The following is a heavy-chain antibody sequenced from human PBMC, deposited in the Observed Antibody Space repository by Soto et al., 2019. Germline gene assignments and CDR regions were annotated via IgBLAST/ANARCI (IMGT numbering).Heavy chain of an antibody. CDR3: ARGVDLSHLRATDYYDGMDV. CDR1: GGTFSNHG. J-gene: IGHJ6*02. CDR2: IIPMFDTT. Sequence: GASVKVSCKASGGTFSNHGFSWVRQAPGQGLEWMGGIIPMFDTTHCAQRFQGRVTITADQSTKTAYMQLSSLRTEDTALYYCARGVDLSHLRATDYYDGMDVWGQGTTVTVSS. D-gene: IGHD3-3*01. V-gene: IGHV1-69*13.